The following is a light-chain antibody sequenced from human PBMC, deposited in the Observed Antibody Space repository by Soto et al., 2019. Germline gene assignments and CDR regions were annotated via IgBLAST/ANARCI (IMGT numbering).Light chain of an antibody. CDR1: QSVSSDF. Sequence: EIVLTQSPGTLSLSPGERATLSCRASQSVSSDFLAWYQEKPGQAPRLLIYGASNRATGIPDRFSGSGSGTDFTLTISRLEPEDFAVYYCQQHFNGPITFGQGTRLEIK. CDR2: GAS. J-gene: IGKJ5*01. CDR3: QQHFNGPIT. V-gene: IGKV3-20*01.